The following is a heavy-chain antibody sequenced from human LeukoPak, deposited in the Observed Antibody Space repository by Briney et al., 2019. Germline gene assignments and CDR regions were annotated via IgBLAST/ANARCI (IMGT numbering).Heavy chain of an antibody. J-gene: IGHJ4*02. V-gene: IGHV4-38-2*01. D-gene: IGHD3-22*01. Sequence: KPSETLSLTCAVSGYSISSDNYWVWIRQPPGQGLEWTGGIYHSGSTYYNPSLKSRVTVSVDTSKNQFPLKLSSVTAADTAVYYCARAPRDSSSSNYMRRFDYWGQGTLVTVSS. CDR1: GYSISSDNY. CDR3: ARAPRDSSSSNYMRRFDY. CDR2: IYHSGST.